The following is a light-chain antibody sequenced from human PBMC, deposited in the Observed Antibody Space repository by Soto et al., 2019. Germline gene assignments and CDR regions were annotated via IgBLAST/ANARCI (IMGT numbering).Light chain of an antibody. J-gene: IGKJ1*01. Sequence: DIQMTHSPSTLSASVGYRVTITFRASQSISSWLAWYQQKPGKAPKLLIHAASSLHSGVPSTFSGSGSGTDFALTISSLQPDDFATYYCQHYNSYSEAFGQGTKVDIK. CDR2: AAS. V-gene: IGKV1-5*01. CDR3: QHYNSYSEA. CDR1: QSISSW.